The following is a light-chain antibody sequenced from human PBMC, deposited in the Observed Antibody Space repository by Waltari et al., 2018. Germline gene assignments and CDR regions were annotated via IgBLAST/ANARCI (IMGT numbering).Light chain of an antibody. CDR2: LAS. V-gene: IGKV1-39*01. J-gene: IGKJ1*01. CDR1: QSISTS. CDR3: QQYHDYPWT. Sequence: IEMTQSPSSLSASVGDRVTITCRTSQSISTSLNWYQQIPGKAPKLLIYLASTLQSGVPSRFSGSGSGTDFSLTITCLQSEDFATYYCQQYHDYPWTFGQGTKVDI.